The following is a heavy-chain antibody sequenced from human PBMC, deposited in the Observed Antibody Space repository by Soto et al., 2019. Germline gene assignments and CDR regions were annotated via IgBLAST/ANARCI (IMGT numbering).Heavy chain of an antibody. CDR3: AKDDILTGYPSYYGMDV. Sequence: GSLRLSCAASGFTFSSYAMSWVRQAPGKGLEWVSAISGSGGSTYYADSVKGRFTISRDNSKNTLYLQMNSLRAEDTAVYYCAKDDILTGYPSYYGMDVWGQGTTVTVSS. J-gene: IGHJ6*02. CDR1: GFTFSSYA. D-gene: IGHD3-9*01. CDR2: ISGSGGST. V-gene: IGHV3-23*01.